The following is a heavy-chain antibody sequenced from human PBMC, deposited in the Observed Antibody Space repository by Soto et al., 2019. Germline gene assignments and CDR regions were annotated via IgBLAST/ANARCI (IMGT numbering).Heavy chain of an antibody. CDR3: AHIPHYYQYDWFDP. D-gene: IGHD3-16*01. CDR2: IYWDDDK. J-gene: IGHJ5*02. Sequence: QITLKESGPTLVKPTQTLTLTCTFSGFSLTTRGVGVGWIRQPPGKALECLALIYWDDDKRYSPSLQSRLSITKHTSKNHVVLTMTNVHPVDTATYYCAHIPHYYQYDWFDPWGPGTLVSVSS. V-gene: IGHV2-5*02. CDR1: GFSLTTRGVG.